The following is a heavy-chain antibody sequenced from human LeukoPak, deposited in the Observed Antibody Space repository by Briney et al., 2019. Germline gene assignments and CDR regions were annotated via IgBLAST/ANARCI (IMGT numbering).Heavy chain of an antibody. CDR3: ARDSFGGLDP. Sequence: GRSLRLSCAASRFTFSSYAMHWVRQAPGKGLEWVAVISYDGSNKYYADSVKGRFTISRDNSKNTLYLQMNSLRAEDTAVYYCARDSFGGLDPWGQGTLVTVSS. D-gene: IGHD3-10*01. CDR1: RFTFSSYA. V-gene: IGHV3-30*04. CDR2: ISYDGSNK. J-gene: IGHJ5*02.